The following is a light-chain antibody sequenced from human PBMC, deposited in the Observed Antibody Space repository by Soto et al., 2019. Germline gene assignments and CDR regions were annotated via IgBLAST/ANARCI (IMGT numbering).Light chain of an antibody. CDR2: DVS. V-gene: IGKV1-5*01. Sequence: DIQMTQSPSTLSGSVGDRVTITCRASQSINAWLAWYQQKPGKAPKLLIYDVSTLDSGVPSRFSGSASGTEFTLTISSLESDDFATYYCQLSDSSFTFGQGTRLEI. J-gene: IGKJ5*01. CDR1: QSINAW. CDR3: QLSDSSFT.